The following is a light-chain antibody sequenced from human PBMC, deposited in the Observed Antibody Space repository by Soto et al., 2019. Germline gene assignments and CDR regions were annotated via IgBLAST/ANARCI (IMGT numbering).Light chain of an antibody. CDR3: QQGFSTPRT. J-gene: IGKJ1*01. V-gene: IGKV1-39*01. Sequence: DIQMTQSPSPLSASVGDRVTITCRASQTISTYLNWYQQKPGKAPKLLIYGASSLQSGVPSRFSGSGSATDFTLTISSLQPEDFGTYYCQQGFSTPRTFGQGTKVDIK. CDR2: GAS. CDR1: QTISTY.